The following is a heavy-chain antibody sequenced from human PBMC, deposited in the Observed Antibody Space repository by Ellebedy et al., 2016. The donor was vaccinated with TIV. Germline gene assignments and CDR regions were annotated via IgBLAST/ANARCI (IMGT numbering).Heavy chain of an antibody. Sequence: GESLKISCAASGFTFSNYWMYWVRQAPGKGLEWVANIKQDGSEKYYVGSVKGRFTISRDNAKNSLYLQMNSLRAEDTAVYYCARRYFDLWGRGTLVTVSS. J-gene: IGHJ2*01. V-gene: IGHV3-7*04. CDR1: GFTFSNYW. CDR2: IKQDGSEK. CDR3: ARRYFDL.